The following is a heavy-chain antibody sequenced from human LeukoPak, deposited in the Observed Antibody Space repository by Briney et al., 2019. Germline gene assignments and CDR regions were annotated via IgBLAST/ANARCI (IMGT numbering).Heavy chain of an antibody. CDR2: IYSSGST. CDR1: GGSISSSSYY. D-gene: IGHD3-3*01. V-gene: IGHV4-39*01. Sequence: SETLSLTCTVSGGSISSSSYYWGWIRQPPGKGLEWIGSIYSSGSTYYNPSLKSRVTMSVDTSKNQFSLKLRSVTATDTAVYYCARQGALRFLEWFPRNWYFDLWGRGTLVTVSS. J-gene: IGHJ2*01. CDR3: ARQGALRFLEWFPRNWYFDL.